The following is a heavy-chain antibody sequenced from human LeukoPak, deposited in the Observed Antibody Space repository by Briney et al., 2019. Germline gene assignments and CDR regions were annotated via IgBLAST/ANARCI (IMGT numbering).Heavy chain of an antibody. CDR1: GFTFDDYA. V-gene: IGHV3-9*01. CDR2: ISWNSGSI. D-gene: IGHD3-22*01. CDR3: AKSPHPHMIVVVTGPYYFDY. J-gene: IGHJ4*02. Sequence: GRSLRLSCAASGFTFDDYAMHWGRQAPGKGLEWASGISWNSGSIGYADSVKGRFTISRDNAKNSLYLPMNSLRAEDTALYYCAKSPHPHMIVVVTGPYYFDYWGQGTLVTVSS.